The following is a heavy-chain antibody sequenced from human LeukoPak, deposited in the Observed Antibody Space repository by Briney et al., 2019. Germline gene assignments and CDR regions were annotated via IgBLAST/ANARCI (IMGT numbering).Heavy chain of an antibody. D-gene: IGHD3-16*01. J-gene: IGHJ4*02. CDR1: GFSFSTYS. CDR2: ISDTGATK. Sequence: GGSLRLSCAASGFSFSTYSMSWVRQAPGKGLEWVSVISDTGATKFYADSVKGRFTISRDNSKNTLYLQMSSLRVEDTAVYYCARRYASATSPLDYWGQGILVTVSS. V-gene: IGHV3-23*01. CDR3: ARRYASATSPLDY.